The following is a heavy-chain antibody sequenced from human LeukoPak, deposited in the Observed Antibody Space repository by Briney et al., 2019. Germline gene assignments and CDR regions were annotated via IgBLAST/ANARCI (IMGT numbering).Heavy chain of an antibody. CDR2: ISRSGSTV. V-gene: IGHV3-48*03. D-gene: IGHD3-10*01. Sequence: GGSLRLSCAASGFIFSSYEMNWVRQAPGKGLEWASHISRSGSTVYYADSVKGRFTISRDNAKNLLYLQMNSLRAEDTAVYYCARDRMVRGRYFDYWGQGTLVTVSS. CDR1: GFIFSSYE. CDR3: ARDRMVRGRYFDY. J-gene: IGHJ4*02.